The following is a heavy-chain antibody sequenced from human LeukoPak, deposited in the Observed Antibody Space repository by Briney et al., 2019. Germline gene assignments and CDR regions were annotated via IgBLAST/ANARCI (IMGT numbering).Heavy chain of an antibody. CDR1: GGPFSGYY. Sequence: TSETLSLTCAVYGGPFSGYYWSWIRQPPGKGLEWIGEINHSGSTNYNPSLKSRVTISVDTSKNQFSLKLSSVTAADTAVYYCARVRMWGSWQRYYYFDYWGQGTLVTVSS. J-gene: IGHJ4*02. V-gene: IGHV4-34*01. D-gene: IGHD3-16*01. CDR2: INHSGST. CDR3: ARVRMWGSWQRYYYFDY.